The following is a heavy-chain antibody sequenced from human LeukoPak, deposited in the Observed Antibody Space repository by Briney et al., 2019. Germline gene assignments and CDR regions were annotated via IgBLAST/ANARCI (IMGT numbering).Heavy chain of an antibody. CDR2: INHSGST. Sequence: SETLSPTCAVYGGSFSGYYWSWIRQPPGKGLEWIGEINHSGSTNYNPSLKSRVTISVDTSKNQFSLKLSSVTAADTAVYYCARVRRELRKVHYYYYYMDVWGKGTTVTVSS. CDR3: ARVRRELRKVHYYYYYMDV. V-gene: IGHV4-34*01. J-gene: IGHJ6*03. D-gene: IGHD1-7*01. CDR1: GGSFSGYY.